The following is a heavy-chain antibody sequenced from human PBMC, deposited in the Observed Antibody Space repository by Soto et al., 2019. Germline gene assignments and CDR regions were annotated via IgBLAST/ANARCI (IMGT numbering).Heavy chain of an antibody. J-gene: IGHJ4*02. CDR3: ARAAGMVALDY. D-gene: IGHD5-18*01. V-gene: IGHV1-3*05. Sequence: VQLVQSGAEEKKPGASVKVSCKASGYIFSRNDIHWVRQAPGQRLEWMGWMNAGNGNTRYSREFQARVTFTRDTAASTGYMELSSLRSEDTAVYYCARAAGMVALDYWGQGTLVTVSS. CDR2: MNAGNGNT. CDR1: GYIFSRND.